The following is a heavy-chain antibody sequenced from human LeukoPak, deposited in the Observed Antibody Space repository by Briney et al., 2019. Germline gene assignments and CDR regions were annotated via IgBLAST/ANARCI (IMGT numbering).Heavy chain of an antibody. D-gene: IGHD4-17*01. Sequence: PSETLSLTCTVSGGSISSYYWSWIRQPPGKGLEWIGYIYYSGSTNYNPSLKSRVTISVDTSKNQFSLKLSSVTAADTAVYYCARGYPRYGDYGVGAFDIWGQGTMVSVSS. CDR2: IYYSGST. CDR1: GGSISSYY. CDR3: ARGYPRYGDYGVGAFDI. J-gene: IGHJ3*02. V-gene: IGHV4-59*01.